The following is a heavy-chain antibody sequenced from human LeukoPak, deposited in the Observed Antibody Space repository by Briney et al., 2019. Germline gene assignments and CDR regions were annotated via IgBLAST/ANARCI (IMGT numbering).Heavy chain of an antibody. CDR2: IYYGGST. CDR3: AREGGHWDY. Sequence: TSETLSLTCTVSGDSVSSGTYYWTWIRQPPGKGLEWIGYIYYGGSTNYSPSLKSRVTISVDTSKNQVSLNLSSVTSADAAVYYCAREGGHWDYWGQGTLVTVSS. J-gene: IGHJ4*02. CDR1: GDSVSSGTYY. D-gene: IGHD1-1*01. V-gene: IGHV4-61*01.